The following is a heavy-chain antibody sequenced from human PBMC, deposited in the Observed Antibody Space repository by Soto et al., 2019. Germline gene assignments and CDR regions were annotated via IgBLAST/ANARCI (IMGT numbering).Heavy chain of an antibody. CDR3: TSRIKTTNDY. Sequence: EVQLVESGGGLVKPGESLRLSCPASGFTFTNAWMNWVRQAPGKGPEWVGRVKTKADGGTTDYAAPAKGRFTISRDDSINTVYLQMNSLKIEDTAVYYCTSRIKTTNDYWGQGTLVTVSS. CDR1: GFTFTNAW. D-gene: IGHD1-1*01. V-gene: IGHV3-15*07. J-gene: IGHJ4*02. CDR2: VKTKADGGTT.